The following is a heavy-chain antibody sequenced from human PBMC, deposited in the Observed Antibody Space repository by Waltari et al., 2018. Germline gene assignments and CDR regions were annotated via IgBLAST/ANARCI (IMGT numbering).Heavy chain of an antibody. CDR1: GGSISSYY. Sequence: QVQLQESGPGLVKPSETLSLTCTVSGGSISSYYWSWIRQPPGKGLEWIGDIYTSGSTNDTPSLKSRVPRPVDTSKNQFSLKLSSVTAADTAVYYCARGPSPWYPMDVWGKGTTVTVSS. V-gene: IGHV4-4*09. CDR2: IYTSGST. CDR3: ARGPSPWYPMDV. D-gene: IGHD1-20*01. J-gene: IGHJ6*03.